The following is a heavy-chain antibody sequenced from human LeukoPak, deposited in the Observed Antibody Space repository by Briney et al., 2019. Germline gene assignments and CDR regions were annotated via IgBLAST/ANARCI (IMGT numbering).Heavy chain of an antibody. V-gene: IGHV3-23*01. CDR3: ARSGRLAPYYFDY. D-gene: IGHD1-26*01. Sequence: PGGSLRLSCAASGFTFSSYAMSWVRQAPGKGLEWVSAISGSGGSTYYADSVKGRFTISRDNSKNTLYLQMNSLRAEDTAVYYCARSGRLAPYYFDYWGQGTLVTVSS. J-gene: IGHJ4*02. CDR2: ISGSGGST. CDR1: GFTFSSYA.